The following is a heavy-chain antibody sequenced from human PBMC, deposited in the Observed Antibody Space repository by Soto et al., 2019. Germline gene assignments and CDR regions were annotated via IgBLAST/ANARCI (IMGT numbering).Heavy chain of an antibody. V-gene: IGHV1-69*13. J-gene: IGHJ6*02. Sequence: SSVKVSCKASGGTFSSYAISWVRQAPGQGLEWMGGIIPIFGTANYAQKFQGRVTITADESTSTAYMELSSLRSEDTAVYYCARDYSTMVRGVITITYYYYGMDVWGQGTTVTVSS. D-gene: IGHD3-10*01. CDR3: ARDYSTMVRGVITITYYYYGMDV. CDR2: IIPIFGTA. CDR1: GGTFSSYA.